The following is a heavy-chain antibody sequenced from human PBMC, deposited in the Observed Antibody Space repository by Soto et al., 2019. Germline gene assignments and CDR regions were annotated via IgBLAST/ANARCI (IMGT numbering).Heavy chain of an antibody. CDR2: IIPILGIA. CDR1: GGTFSSYT. Sequence: ASVKVSCKASGGTFSSYTISWVRQAPGQGLEWMGRIIPILGIANYAQKFQGRVTITADKSTSTAYMELSSLRSEDTAVYYCARDLKAAEYYYDSSGHPRDAFDIWGQGTMVTVSS. J-gene: IGHJ3*02. D-gene: IGHD3-22*01. CDR3: ARDLKAAEYYYDSSGHPRDAFDI. V-gene: IGHV1-69*04.